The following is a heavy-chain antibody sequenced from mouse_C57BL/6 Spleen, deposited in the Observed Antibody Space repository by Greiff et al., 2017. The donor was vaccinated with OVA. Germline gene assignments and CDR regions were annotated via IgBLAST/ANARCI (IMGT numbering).Heavy chain of an antibody. CDR3: ARGGSYDGYSWFAY. J-gene: IGHJ3*01. D-gene: IGHD2-3*01. V-gene: IGHV1-54*01. CDR1: GYAFTNYL. Sequence: QVQLQQSGAELVRPGTSVKVSCKASGYAFTNYLIEWVKQRPGQGLEWIGVINPGSGGTNYNEKFKGKATLTADKSSSTAYMQLSSLTSEDSAVYVCARGGSYDGYSWFAYWGQGTLVTVAA. CDR2: INPGSGGT.